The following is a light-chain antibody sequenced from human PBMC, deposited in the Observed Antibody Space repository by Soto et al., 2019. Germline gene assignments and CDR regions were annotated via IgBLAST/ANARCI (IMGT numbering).Light chain of an antibody. J-gene: IGKJ2*01. CDR3: QQRYTSPYT. V-gene: IGKV1-39*01. CDR2: AAS. Sequence: DIQMTQSPSSLSASVGDRVTITCRASQSIRSSLNWYQHKPGVAPQLLIYAASTLQSGVPSRLSGRGSRTEFTLTHTNLQPEGCATYFCQQRYTSPYTFGQGPQVEI. CDR1: QSIRSS.